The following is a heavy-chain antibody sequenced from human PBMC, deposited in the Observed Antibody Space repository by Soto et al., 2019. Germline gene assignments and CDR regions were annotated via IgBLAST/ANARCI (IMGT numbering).Heavy chain of an antibody. CDR3: ARASPGYSYGYCLRGGPYRSYFYDY. J-gene: IGHJ4*02. D-gene: IGHD5-18*01. CDR1: GFTFSSYA. Sequence: GGSLRLSCAASGFTFSSYAMSWVRQAPGKGLEWVSAISGSGGSTYYADSVKGRFTISRDNSKNTLYLQMNSLRAEDTAVYYCARASPGYSYGYCLRGGPYRSYFYDYCGQGSLVIGSS. V-gene: IGHV3-23*01. CDR2: ISGSGGST.